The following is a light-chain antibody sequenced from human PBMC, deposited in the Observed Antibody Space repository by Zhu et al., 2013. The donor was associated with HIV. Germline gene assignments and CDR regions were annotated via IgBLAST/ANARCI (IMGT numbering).Light chain of an antibody. J-gene: IGKJ3*01. Sequence: DVMMTQSPLSLPVTLGLAASISCRSNQSLVHNDGNTYLNWLRKRPGQSPRRLIYKVSKRDSGVPDRFSGSGSGTDFTLKISRVETDDVGVYYCMQGTHWPPTFGPGTKRGYQT. CDR3: MQGTHWPPT. V-gene: IGKV2-30*02. CDR1: QSLVHNDGNTY. CDR2: KVS.